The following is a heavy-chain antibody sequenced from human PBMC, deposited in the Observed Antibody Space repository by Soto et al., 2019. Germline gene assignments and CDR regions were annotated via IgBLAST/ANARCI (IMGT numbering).Heavy chain of an antibody. J-gene: IGHJ4*02. Sequence: SETLSLTCTVSGGSISSYYWSWIRQPPGKGLEWIGYIYYSGSTNYNPSLKSRVTISVDTSKNQFSLKLSSVTAADTAVYYCARALFSLYSSSWYYYDYPAQRTPVPVSS. CDR2: IYYSGST. CDR1: GGSISSYY. D-gene: IGHD6-13*01. CDR3: ARALFSLYSSSWYYYDY. V-gene: IGHV4-59*01.